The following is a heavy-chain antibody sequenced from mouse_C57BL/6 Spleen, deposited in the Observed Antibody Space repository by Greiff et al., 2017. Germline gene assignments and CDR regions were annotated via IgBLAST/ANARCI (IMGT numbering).Heavy chain of an antibody. V-gene: IGHV1-64*01. D-gene: IGHD2-4*01. Sequence: VQLQQPGAELVKPGASVKLSCKASGYTFTSYWMHWVKQRPGQGLEWIGMIHPNSGSTNYNEKFKSKATLTVDTSSSTAYMQLSSLTSEVSAVYSCAREDYYESSWFAYWGQGTLVTVAA. CDR2: IHPNSGST. CDR3: AREDYYESSWFAY. J-gene: IGHJ3*01. CDR1: GYTFTSYW.